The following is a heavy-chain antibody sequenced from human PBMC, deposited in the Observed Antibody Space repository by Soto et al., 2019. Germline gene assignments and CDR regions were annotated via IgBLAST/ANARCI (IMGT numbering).Heavy chain of an antibody. CDR2: IYYSGTT. CDR1: GGSVSGGSYY. Sequence: PSETLSLTCTVSGGSVSGGSYYWGWIRQPPGKGLEWLGYIYYSGTTNYNPSLKSRVTISVDTSKNQFSLKLSSVTAADTAVYYCARGRYSSSWYREFDYWGQGALVTVSS. V-gene: IGHV4-61*01. D-gene: IGHD6-13*01. CDR3: ARGRYSSSWYREFDY. J-gene: IGHJ4*02.